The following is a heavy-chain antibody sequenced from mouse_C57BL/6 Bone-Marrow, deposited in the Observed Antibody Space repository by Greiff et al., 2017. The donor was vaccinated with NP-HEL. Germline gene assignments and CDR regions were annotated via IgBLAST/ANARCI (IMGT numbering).Heavy chain of an antibody. V-gene: IGHV1-55*01. CDR1: GYTFTSYW. J-gene: IGHJ3*01. D-gene: IGHD2-12*01. CDR2: IYPGSGST. CDR3: ARSPLYSSGGAWFAY. Sequence: QVQLKQPGAELVKPGASVKMSCKASGYTFTSYWITWVKQRPGQGLEWIGDIYPGSGSTNYNEKFKSKATLTVDTSSSTAYMQLSSLTSEDAAVYYCARSPLYSSGGAWFAYWGQGTLVTVSA.